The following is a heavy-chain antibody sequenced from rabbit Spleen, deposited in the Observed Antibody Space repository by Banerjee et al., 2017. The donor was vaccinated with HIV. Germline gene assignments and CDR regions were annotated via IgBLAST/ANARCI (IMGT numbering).Heavy chain of an antibody. Sequence: QLVESGGDLVKPGASLTLTCTASGFSISSYYMNWVRQAPGKGLEWIGYIDPVFGITYYANWVNGRFSISRENAQNTVFLQMTSLTAADTATYFCTRDAAGREDFNLWGPGTLVTVS. CDR2: IDPVFGIT. CDR1: GFSISSYY. CDR3: TRDAAGREDFNL. D-gene: IGHD4-2*01. V-gene: IGHV1S7*01. J-gene: IGHJ4*01.